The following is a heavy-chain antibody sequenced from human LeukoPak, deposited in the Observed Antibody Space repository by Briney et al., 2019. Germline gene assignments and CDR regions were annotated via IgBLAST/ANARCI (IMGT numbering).Heavy chain of an antibody. Sequence: ASVKVSFKTSGYNFVIYGISWARQAPGQGLEWMGRIGANNGNTNYAQKYQGRVTVTADTSTSTAYMELRSLRSDDTAVYYCARDLDNRNDMYYLDWWGQGTLVTVSS. CDR1: GYNFVIYG. J-gene: IGHJ4*02. V-gene: IGHV1-18*01. CDR2: IGANNGNT. CDR3: ARDLDNRNDMYYLDW. D-gene: IGHD1-14*01.